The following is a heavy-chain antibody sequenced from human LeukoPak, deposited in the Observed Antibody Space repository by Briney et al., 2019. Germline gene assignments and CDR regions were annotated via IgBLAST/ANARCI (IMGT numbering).Heavy chain of an antibody. CDR3: VRGKANYGSGSDV. CDR2: ISSSSSYI. Sequence: GGSLRLSCAASGFTFSRHNMHWVRQAPGKGLEWVSSISSSSSYIYYADSVKGRFTISRDNARNSLYLQMNSLRAEDTAVYYCVRGKANYGSGSDVWGKGTTVTVSS. V-gene: IGHV3-21*01. D-gene: IGHD3-10*01. CDR1: GFTFSRHN. J-gene: IGHJ6*04.